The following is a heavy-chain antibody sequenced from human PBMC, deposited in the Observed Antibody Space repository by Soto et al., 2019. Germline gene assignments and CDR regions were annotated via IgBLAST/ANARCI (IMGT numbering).Heavy chain of an antibody. CDR1: GGTISGYY. Sequence: SETLSLTCTVSGGTISGYYWSWIRQPPGKGLEWIGYIYYSGSTNYNPSLKSRVTISVDTSKNQFSLKLSSVTAADTAVYYCAREAWANAFDIWGQGTMVTVSS. V-gene: IGHV4-59*01. CDR3: AREAWANAFDI. J-gene: IGHJ3*02. CDR2: IYYSGST.